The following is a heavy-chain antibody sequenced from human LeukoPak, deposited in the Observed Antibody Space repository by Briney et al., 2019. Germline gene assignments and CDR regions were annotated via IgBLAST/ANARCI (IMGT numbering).Heavy chain of an antibody. D-gene: IGHD1-26*01. V-gene: IGHV3-23*01. CDR2: ISGSGGST. CDR3: ARADWEHGSYYHYFDY. J-gene: IGHJ4*02. CDR1: GFTFSSYA. Sequence: GGSLRLSCAASGFTFSSYAMSWVRQAPGKGLQWVSAISGSGGSTYYADSVKGRFTISRDNAKNTLYLQMNSLRAEDTAVYYCARADWEHGSYYHYFDYWGQGTLVTVSS.